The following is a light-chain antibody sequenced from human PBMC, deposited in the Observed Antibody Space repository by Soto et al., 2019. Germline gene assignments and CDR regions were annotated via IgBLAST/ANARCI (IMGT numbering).Light chain of an antibody. Sequence: QSVLTQPRSVSGAPAQRVTISCTGSSSNIGAGYDVHWYQQLPGTAPKLLIYGNSNRPSGVPDRFSGSKSGTSASLAITGLQAEDEAYYYCQFYDSSLSGCVFGTGTKVTVL. CDR1: SSNIGAGYD. CDR2: GNS. V-gene: IGLV1-40*01. J-gene: IGLJ1*01. CDR3: QFYDSSLSGCV.